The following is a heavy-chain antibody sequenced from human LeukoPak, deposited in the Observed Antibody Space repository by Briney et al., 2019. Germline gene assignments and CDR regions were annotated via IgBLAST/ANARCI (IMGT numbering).Heavy chain of an antibody. V-gene: IGHV3-9*01. CDR2: ISWNSGSI. Sequence: GGSLRLSCAASGFTFSSYSMNWVRQAPGKGLEWVSGISWNSGSIGYADSVKGRFTISRDNAKNSLYLQMNSLRAEDTALYYCAKDLSFMSILTGSSQAFDYWGQGTLVTVSS. CDR3: AKDLSFMSILTGSSQAFDY. CDR1: GFTFSSYS. J-gene: IGHJ4*02. D-gene: IGHD3-9*01.